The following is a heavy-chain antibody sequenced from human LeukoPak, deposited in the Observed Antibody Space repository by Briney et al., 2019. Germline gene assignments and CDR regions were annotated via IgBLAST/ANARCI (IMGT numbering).Heavy chain of an antibody. CDR3: VRDGAHYYDSSGYYSY. CDR2: ISGSGGST. J-gene: IGHJ4*02. D-gene: IGHD3-22*01. Sequence: AGGSLRLSCAASGFTFSSYAMSWVRQAPGKGLEWVSAISGSGGSTYYADSVKGRFTISRDNSKNTLYLQMNSLRAEDTAVYYCVRDGAHYYDSSGYYSYWGQGTLVTVSS. CDR1: GFTFSSYA. V-gene: IGHV3-23*01.